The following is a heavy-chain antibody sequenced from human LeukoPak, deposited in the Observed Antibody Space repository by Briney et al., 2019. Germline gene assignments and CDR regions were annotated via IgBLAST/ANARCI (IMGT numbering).Heavy chain of an antibody. CDR2: ITPNRCGK. CDR1: GYTFTGYY. D-gene: IGHD3-22*01. V-gene: IGHV1-2*02. J-gene: IGHJ4*02. Sequence: GASVRLSCKASGYTFTGYYMHWVRQAPGQGLEWMGCITPNRCGKICAQKFQGRVTITRDTSISTAYMELTRLRFDDTAVYYCARAYDNNDYFDGGGQGTLVTVSS. CDR3: ARAYDNNDYFDG.